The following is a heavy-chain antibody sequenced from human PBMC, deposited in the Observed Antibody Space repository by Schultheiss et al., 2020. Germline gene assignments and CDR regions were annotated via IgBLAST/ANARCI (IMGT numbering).Heavy chain of an antibody. V-gene: IGHV1-18*01. CDR2: ISAYSGDV. J-gene: IGHJ4*02. D-gene: IGHD3-3*01. CDR3: ARESQELRFYDY. CDR1: GYTFSSYG. Sequence: ASVKVSCKASGYTFSSYGISWVRQAPGQGLEWMGWISAYSGDVYYARNFQGRVTMTSDTSTSTGHMDLRSLRSDDTAMYYCARESQELRFYDYWGQGTLVTFSS.